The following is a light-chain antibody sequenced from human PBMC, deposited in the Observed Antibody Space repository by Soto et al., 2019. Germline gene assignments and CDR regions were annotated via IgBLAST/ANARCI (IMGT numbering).Light chain of an antibody. Sequence: QSALTQPPSASGSPGQSVTISCTGTSSDVGAYNYVSWYQQHPGKAPQLMIYEVSKRPSGVPDRFSGSKSGNTASLTVSGLLAEDEADYYCSSYAGSNIWVFGGGIKLTVL. V-gene: IGLV2-8*01. CDR3: SSYAGSNIWV. J-gene: IGLJ3*02. CDR1: SSDVGAYNY. CDR2: EVS.